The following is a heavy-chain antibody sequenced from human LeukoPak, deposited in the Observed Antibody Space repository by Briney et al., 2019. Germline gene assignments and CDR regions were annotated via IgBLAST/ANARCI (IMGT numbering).Heavy chain of an antibody. J-gene: IGHJ4*02. Sequence: GRSLRLSCAASGFTFSSFGMHWVRQAPVRGLEWVAVIWDDGSKKYYADSVKARFTISRDNIKNTVYLQMDSLRAEDTALYYCVRDLGRGNTPFDYWGQGTLVTVSS. D-gene: IGHD3-16*01. V-gene: IGHV3-33*01. CDR3: VRDLGRGNTPFDY. CDR1: GFTFSSFG. CDR2: IWDDGSKK.